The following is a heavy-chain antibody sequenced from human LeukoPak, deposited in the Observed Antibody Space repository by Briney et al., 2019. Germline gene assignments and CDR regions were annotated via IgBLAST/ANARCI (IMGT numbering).Heavy chain of an antibody. V-gene: IGHV1-2*02. Sequence: GASVKVSCKASGYTFTGYYMHWVRQAPGQGLEWMGWINPNSGGTNYAQKFQGRVTMTRDTSISTAYMELSRLRSDDTAVYYCARDPEYVYYDSSGYYWGQGTLVTVSS. D-gene: IGHD3-22*01. J-gene: IGHJ4*02. CDR2: INPNSGGT. CDR3: ARDPEYVYYDSSGYY. CDR1: GYTFTGYY.